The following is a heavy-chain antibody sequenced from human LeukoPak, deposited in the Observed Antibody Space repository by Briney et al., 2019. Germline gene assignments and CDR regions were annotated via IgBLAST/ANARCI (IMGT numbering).Heavy chain of an antibody. CDR3: ARGYSGYVPFDY. V-gene: IGHV4-59*01. CDR2: IYYSGST. D-gene: IGHD5-12*01. Sequence: SETLSLTCTVSGGSIRSYYWSWIRQPPGKGLEWIGYIYYSGSTNYTPSLKSRVTISVDTSKNQFSLKLSSVTAADTAVYYCARGYSGYVPFDYWGQGTLVTVSS. J-gene: IGHJ4*02. CDR1: GGSIRSYY.